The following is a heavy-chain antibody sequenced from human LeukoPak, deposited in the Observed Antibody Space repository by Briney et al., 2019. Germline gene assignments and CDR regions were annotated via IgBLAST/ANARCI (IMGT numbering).Heavy chain of an antibody. CDR3: ARVDCRGGSCFADH. CDR2: ILPMNGGA. D-gene: IGHD2-15*01. V-gene: IGHV1-2*02. J-gene: IGHJ4*02. Sequence: ASVKVSCKTSGDSLGPSYIHWVRQVPGQGLQYLGWILPMNGGANFDDDFSDRVTLTWDASISTAYLEFHALTSDDTAVYFCARVDCRGGSCFADHWGQGTLVTVSS. CDR1: GDSLGPSY.